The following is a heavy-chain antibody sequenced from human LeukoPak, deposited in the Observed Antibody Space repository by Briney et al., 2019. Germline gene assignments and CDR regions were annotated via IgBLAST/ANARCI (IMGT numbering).Heavy chain of an antibody. Sequence: GGSLRLSCAASGFTFSSYAMHWVRQAPGKGLEWVAVISYDGSNKYYADSVKGRFTISRDKSKNTLYLQMNSLRAEDTAVYYCSRRRGYYYYGMDVWGQGTTVTVSS. CDR1: GFTFSSYA. J-gene: IGHJ6*02. D-gene: IGHD6-6*01. V-gene: IGHV3-30*04. CDR2: ISYDGSNK. CDR3: SRRRGYYYYGMDV.